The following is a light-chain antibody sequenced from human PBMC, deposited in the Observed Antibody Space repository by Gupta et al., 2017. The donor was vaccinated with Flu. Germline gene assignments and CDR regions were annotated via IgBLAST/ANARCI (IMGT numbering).Light chain of an antibody. CDR2: WAS. V-gene: IGKV4-1*01. CDR3: QQYYTTPLT. Sequence: NCKSSQSVLYSPNNKNYLAWYQQKPGQSPNLLIYWASTRESGVPDRFSGSGSGTDFTLTISSLQAEDVAVYYCQQYYTTPLTFGQGTKVEIK. J-gene: IGKJ1*01. CDR1: QSVLYSPNNKNY.